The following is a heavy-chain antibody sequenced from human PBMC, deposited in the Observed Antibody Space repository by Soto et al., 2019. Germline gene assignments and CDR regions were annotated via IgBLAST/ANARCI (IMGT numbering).Heavy chain of an antibody. J-gene: IGHJ4*02. CDR3: ARSPAPARIYYFDY. Sequence: PGGSLRLSCAASGFTFSSYSMNWVRQAPGKGLEWVSSISSSSSYIYYADSVKGRFTISRDNAKNSLYLQMNSLRAEDTAVYYCARSPAPARIYYFDYWGQGTLVTVSS. D-gene: IGHD2-2*01. CDR2: ISSSSSYI. CDR1: GFTFSSYS. V-gene: IGHV3-21*01.